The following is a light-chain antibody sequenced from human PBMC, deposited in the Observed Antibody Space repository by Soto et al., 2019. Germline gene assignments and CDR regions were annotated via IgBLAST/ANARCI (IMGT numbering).Light chain of an antibody. V-gene: IGKV3-15*01. CDR1: QCVSSN. Sequence: EIVMTQSPATLSVSPGERATLSCRASQCVSSNLAWYQQKPGQAPRLLIYGASTRATGIPARFSGSGSGTEFTLTISSLQSEDFAVYYCKQYNNWPLTFGQGTKVEIK. J-gene: IGKJ1*01. CDR3: KQYNNWPLT. CDR2: GAS.